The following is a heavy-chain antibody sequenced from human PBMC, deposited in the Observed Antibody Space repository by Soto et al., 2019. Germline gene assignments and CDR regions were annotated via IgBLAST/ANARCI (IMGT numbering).Heavy chain of an antibody. V-gene: IGHV3-23*01. D-gene: IGHD3-10*01. CDR2: ISSSGAFT. CDR1: GFTFNSYD. J-gene: IGHJ4*02. CDR3: VKHQVSLVRGISPFDY. Sequence: PGGSLRLSCAVSGFTFNSYDMTWVRQAPGKGLEWVSTISSSGAFTYHADSVRGRLTISRDSSKNTVYLQMNSLRAEYTAVYYCVKHQVSLVRGISPFDYWGQGALVTVSS.